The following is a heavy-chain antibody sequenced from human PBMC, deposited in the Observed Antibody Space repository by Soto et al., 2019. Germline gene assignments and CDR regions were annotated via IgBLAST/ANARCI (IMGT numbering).Heavy chain of an antibody. CDR2: IYYSGST. V-gene: IGHV4-30-4*01. Sequence: QVQLQESGPGLVKPSQTLSLTCTVSGGSISSGDYYWSWIRQPPGKGLEWIGYIYYSGSTHYNPSLKSRVTISVDTSKNHSPLTLSSVTAADTAVYYCARASPVVTDVWGQGTTVTVSS. D-gene: IGHD5-18*01. CDR3: ARASPVVTDV. CDR1: GGSISSGDYY. J-gene: IGHJ6*02.